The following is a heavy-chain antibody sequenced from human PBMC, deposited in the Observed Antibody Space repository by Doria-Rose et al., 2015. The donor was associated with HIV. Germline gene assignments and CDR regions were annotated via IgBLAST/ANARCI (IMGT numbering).Heavy chain of an antibody. D-gene: IGHD3-10*01. CDR2: ISSTSAYI. CDR3: ATGVTLDY. J-gene: IGHJ4*02. V-gene: IGHV3-21*01. Sequence: VQLVQFGGGLVRSGGSLRLSCATSGFTFSSHRINWVRQAPGKGLEWVSSISSTSAYINYADSVRGRFTISRDNARNSLYLQMDSLRAEDTAIYYCATGVTLDYWGQGTLVTVSS. CDR1: GFTFSSHR.